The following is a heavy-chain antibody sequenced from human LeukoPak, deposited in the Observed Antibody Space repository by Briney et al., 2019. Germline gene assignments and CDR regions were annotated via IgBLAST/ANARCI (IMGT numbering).Heavy chain of an antibody. V-gene: IGHV3-23*01. CDR3: AKELKDYDFWSGYFNPLDY. CDR1: GFTFSSYA. Sequence: GGSLRLSCAASGFTFSSYAMSWFRQAPGKGLEWVSAISGSGGSTYYADSVKGRFTISRDNSKNTLYLQMNSLRAEDTAVYYCAKELKDYDFWSGYFNPLDYWGRRTLVTVSS. CDR2: ISGSGGST. D-gene: IGHD3-3*01. J-gene: IGHJ4*02.